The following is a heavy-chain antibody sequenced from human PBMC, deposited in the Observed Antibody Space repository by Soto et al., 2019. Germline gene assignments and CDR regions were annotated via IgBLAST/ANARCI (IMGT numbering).Heavy chain of an antibody. D-gene: IGHD1-26*01. V-gene: IGHV4-34*01. CDR3: ARLGLGRRGPYHYYYYYYMDV. CDR1: GGSFSGYY. J-gene: IGHJ6*03. CDR2: INHSGST. Sequence: QVQLQQWGAGLLKPSETLSLTCAVYGGSFSGYYWSWIRQPPGKGLEWIGEINHSGSTNYNPSFKSRVTISVDTSKNQFSLKLSSVTAADTAVYYCARLGLGRRGPYHYYYYYYMDVCGNGTTVTVSS.